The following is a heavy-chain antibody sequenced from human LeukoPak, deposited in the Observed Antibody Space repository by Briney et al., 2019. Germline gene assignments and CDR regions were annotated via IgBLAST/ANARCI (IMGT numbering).Heavy chain of an antibody. CDR3: GRGQWTSDY. J-gene: IGHJ4*01. CDR1: GFTFSDYY. D-gene: IGHD3/OR15-3a*01. V-gene: IGHV3-11*05. Sequence: PGGSLRLSCADSGFTFSDYYMSWVRQAPGKGLEWVSYISRSSSYTNNADSVKGRFTISRDNAKKSLYLQMNSLRAEDTAVYYCGRGQWTSDYWGQGTLVTVSS. CDR2: ISRSSSYT.